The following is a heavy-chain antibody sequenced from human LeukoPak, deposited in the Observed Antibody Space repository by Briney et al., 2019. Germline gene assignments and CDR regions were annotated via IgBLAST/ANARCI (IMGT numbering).Heavy chain of an antibody. J-gene: IGHJ3*02. Sequence: ASVKVSCKASGYTFTSYYLHWVRQAPGQGLEWMGIINPSGGSTTYARKFRGRVTMTRDTSTSTVYMELSSLKSEDTAVYYCARVGITMIGHDSFGIWGPGTMVSVSS. CDR2: INPSGGST. V-gene: IGHV1-46*01. CDR1: GYTFTSYY. D-gene: IGHD3-22*01. CDR3: ARVGITMIGHDSFGI.